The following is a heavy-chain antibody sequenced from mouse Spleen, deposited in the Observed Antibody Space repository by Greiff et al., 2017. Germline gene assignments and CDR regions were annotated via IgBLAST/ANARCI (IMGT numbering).Heavy chain of an antibody. CDR3: ARGGYSNYYAMDY. D-gene: IGHD2-5*01. V-gene: IGHV1-59*01. CDR1: GYTFTSYW. Sequence: QVQLQQPGAELVRPGTSVKLSCKASGYTFTSYWMHWVKQRPGQGLEWIGVIDPSDSYTNYNQKFKGKATLTVDTSSSTAYMQLSSLTSEDSAVYYCARGGYSNYYAMDYWGQGTSVTGSS. J-gene: IGHJ4*01. CDR2: IDPSDSYT.